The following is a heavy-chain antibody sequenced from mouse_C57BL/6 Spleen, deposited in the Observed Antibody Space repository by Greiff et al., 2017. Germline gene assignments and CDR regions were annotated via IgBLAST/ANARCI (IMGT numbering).Heavy chain of an antibody. CDR3: ARYTSTAVAHWYFDV. J-gene: IGHJ1*03. D-gene: IGHD1-1*01. CDR2: IRNKANGYTT. Sequence: EVKLMESGGGLVQPGGSLSLSCAASGFTFTDYYMSWVRQPPGKALEWLGFIRNKANGYTTEYSASVKGRFTISRDNSQSILYLQMTALRPEDSATYYCARYTSTAVAHWYFDVWGTGTTVTVSS. CDR1: GFTFTDYY. V-gene: IGHV7-3*01.